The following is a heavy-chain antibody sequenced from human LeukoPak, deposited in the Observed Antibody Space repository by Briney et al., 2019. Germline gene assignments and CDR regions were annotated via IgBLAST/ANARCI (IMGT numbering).Heavy chain of an antibody. CDR3: ARGGEIGFDY. J-gene: IGHJ4*02. CDR1: GFTFSSYD. CDR2: IGTAGDT. D-gene: IGHD3-10*01. Sequence: GGSLRLSCVVSGFTFSSYDMHWVRQATGKGLEWVSSIGTAGDTYYIGSVKGRFTISRENAKNSLYLQMNSLRAGDTALYYCARGGEIGFDYWGQGILVTVYS. V-gene: IGHV3-13*01.